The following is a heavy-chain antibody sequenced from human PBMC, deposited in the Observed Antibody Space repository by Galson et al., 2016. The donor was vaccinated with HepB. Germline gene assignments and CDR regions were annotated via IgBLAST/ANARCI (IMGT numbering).Heavy chain of an antibody. CDR3: ARHH. V-gene: IGHV3-7*01. Sequence: SLRLSCAASGFSFSIYWMSWVRQAPGKGLEWVANIKQDGRDKKYVDSVKGRFTISRDNAKNSLCLQMNSLRAEDTAVYYCARHHWGQGTLVTVSS. J-gene: IGHJ4*01. CDR1: GFSFSIYW. CDR2: IKQDGRDK.